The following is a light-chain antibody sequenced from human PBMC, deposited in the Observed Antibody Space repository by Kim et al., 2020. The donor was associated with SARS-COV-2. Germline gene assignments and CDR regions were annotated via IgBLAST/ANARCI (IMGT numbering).Light chain of an antibody. CDR3: CSYAGSYTVV. J-gene: IGLJ2*01. CDR1: SSDVGGYNY. V-gene: IGLV2-11*01. CDR2: DVS. Sequence: GQSVTISCTGTSSDVGGYNYVSWYQQHPGKAPKLMIYDVSKRPSGGPDRFSGSKSGNTASLTISGLQAEDEADYYCCSYAGSYTVVFGGGTKLTVL.